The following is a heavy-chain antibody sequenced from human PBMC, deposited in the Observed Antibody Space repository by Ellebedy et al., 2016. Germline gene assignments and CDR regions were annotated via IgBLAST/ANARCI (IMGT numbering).Heavy chain of an antibody. J-gene: IGHJ4*02. CDR2: ISGGATYT. V-gene: IGHV3-11*06. CDR3: VRQEHRGDELLGFDF. Sequence: GGSLRLSCAASGFSFTDYYMNWIRQAPGKGLEWVSYISGGATYTNYADSVKGRFTVSRDNAKNSLHLFMDSLRAEDTAVYYCVRQEHRGDELLGFDFWGQGTLVAVSS. D-gene: IGHD1/OR15-1a*01. CDR1: GFSFTDYY.